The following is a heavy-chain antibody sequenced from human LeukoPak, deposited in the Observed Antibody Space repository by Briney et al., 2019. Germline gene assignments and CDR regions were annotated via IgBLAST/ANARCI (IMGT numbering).Heavy chain of an antibody. CDR2: INPNSGGT. V-gene: IGHV1-2*02. J-gene: IGHJ5*02. Sequence: ASVKVSCKASGYTFTGYYMHWVRQAPGQGLEWMGWINPNSGGTNYAQKFQGRVTMTRDTSISTAYMELSRLRSDDTAVYYCARISMVRGVIITEDASPGHTWFDPWGQGTLVTVSS. CDR1: GYTFTGYY. D-gene: IGHD3-10*01. CDR3: ARISMVRGVIITEDASPGHTWFDP.